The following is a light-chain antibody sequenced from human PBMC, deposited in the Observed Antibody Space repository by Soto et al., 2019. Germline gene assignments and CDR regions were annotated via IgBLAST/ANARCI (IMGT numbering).Light chain of an antibody. CDR2: EGN. CDR1: GSDVGSYKL. Sequence: QSALTQPASVSGSPGQSITISCSGIGSDVGSYKLVSWYQQHPGKAPKLIIYEGNKRPSGVSNRFSASKSGNTASLTISGLQAEDEADYHCCSYATSVIFGGGTKLTVL. CDR3: CSYATSVI. V-gene: IGLV2-23*01. J-gene: IGLJ2*01.